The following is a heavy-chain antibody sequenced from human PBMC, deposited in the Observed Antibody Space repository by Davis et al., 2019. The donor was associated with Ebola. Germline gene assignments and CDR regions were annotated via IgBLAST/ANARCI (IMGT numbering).Heavy chain of an antibody. CDR2: ISSSGTVT. CDR1: GFTFNTYA. D-gene: IGHD1/OR15-1a*01. CDR3: ARDNWYKNDN. V-gene: IGHV3-23*01. Sequence: GEFLKISCAASGFTFNTYAMSWVRQPPGKGLEWISSISSSGTVTYYADSVKGRFTISRDSSKNTLDLQMNSLRDEDTAMYYCARDNWYKNDNWGQGTLVTVSS. J-gene: IGHJ4*02.